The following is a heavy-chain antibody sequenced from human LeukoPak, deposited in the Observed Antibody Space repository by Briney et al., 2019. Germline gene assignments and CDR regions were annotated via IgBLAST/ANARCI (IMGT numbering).Heavy chain of an antibody. CDR1: GFTFSTYA. J-gene: IGHJ4*02. Sequence: PGGSLRLSCAASGFTFSTYAMSWVRQAPGKGLEWVSAISGRGIATYYADSVKGRFTISRDNSKNTLYLQMNSLRAEDTAVYYCAKSFDFWSGHSRILTPFDSWGQGTLVSVSS. V-gene: IGHV3-23*01. CDR2: ISGRGIAT. CDR3: AKSFDFWSGHSRILTPFDS. D-gene: IGHD3-3*01.